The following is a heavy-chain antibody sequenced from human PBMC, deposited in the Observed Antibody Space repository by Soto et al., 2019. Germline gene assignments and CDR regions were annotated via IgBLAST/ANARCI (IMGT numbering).Heavy chain of an antibody. CDR3: ASYYDSSDYFSDY. CDR2: IYYSGST. D-gene: IGHD3-22*01. CDR1: GVSISSNSYY. Sequence: PSETLSLTCTVSGVSISSNSYYWGWIRQPPGKGLEWIGSIYYSGSTYYNPSLKSRVTVSVDSSKNQFSLKLSSVTAADTAVYYCASYYDSSDYFSDYWGQGTLVTVS. J-gene: IGHJ4*02. V-gene: IGHV4-39*01.